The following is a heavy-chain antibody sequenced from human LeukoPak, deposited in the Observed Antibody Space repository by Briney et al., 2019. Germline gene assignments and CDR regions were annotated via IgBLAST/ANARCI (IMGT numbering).Heavy chain of an antibody. J-gene: IGHJ6*02. CDR1: GGTFSTYA. Sequence: SVKVSCKASGGTFSTYAITWVRQAPGQGLEWMGRIIPIVGIAYYAQKFQGRVTITADKSTSTAYMELTSLRSEDTAVYYCARSNTYIPGMDVWGQGTTVTVSS. V-gene: IGHV1-69*04. CDR3: ARSNTYIPGMDV. CDR2: IIPIVGIA. D-gene: IGHD2-21*01.